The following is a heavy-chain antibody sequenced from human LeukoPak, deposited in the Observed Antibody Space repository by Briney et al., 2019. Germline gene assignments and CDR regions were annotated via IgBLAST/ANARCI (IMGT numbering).Heavy chain of an antibody. CDR3: AREVVVAAIKENWFDP. V-gene: IGHV4-34*01. D-gene: IGHD2-15*01. J-gene: IGHJ5*02. Sequence: TSETLSLTCAVYGGSFSGYYWSWIRQPPGKGLEWIGEINHSGSTNYNPSLKSRVTISVDTSKNQFSLKLSSVTAADTAVYYCAREVVVAAIKENWFDPWGQGTLVTVSS. CDR2: INHSGST. CDR1: GGSFSGYY.